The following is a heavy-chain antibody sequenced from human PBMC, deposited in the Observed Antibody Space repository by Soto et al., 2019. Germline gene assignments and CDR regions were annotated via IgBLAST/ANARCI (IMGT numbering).Heavy chain of an antibody. CDR1: VYSFTSDL. CDR3: ARQRGEVWFGALTCYYYGMDV. Sequence: ESLKTYYQGYVYSFTSDLIGLVRQLPGKGVEWMGIIYPGDSDTRYSPSFQGQVTIAADKSISTAYLQWSSLKASDTAMYYCARQRGEVWFGALTCYYYGMDVWGQGTTVTVSS. J-gene: IGHJ6*02. CDR2: IYPGDSDT. D-gene: IGHD3-10*01. V-gene: IGHV5-51*01.